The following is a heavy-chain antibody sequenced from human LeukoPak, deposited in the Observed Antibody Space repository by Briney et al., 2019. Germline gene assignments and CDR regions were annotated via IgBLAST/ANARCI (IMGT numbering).Heavy chain of an antibody. CDR3: TRAWGYYDSSGYYYDY. Sequence: GRPLGFSCPAPGLTFGDYARSWARRPPGKGWGGEGFIGRKAYGGTTEYAASVKGRFTISRDDSKSIAYLQMNSLKTEDTAVYYCTRAWGYYDSSGYYYDYWGQGTLVTVSS. J-gene: IGHJ4*02. D-gene: IGHD3-22*01. V-gene: IGHV3-49*04. CDR2: IGRKAYGGTT. CDR1: GLTFGDYA.